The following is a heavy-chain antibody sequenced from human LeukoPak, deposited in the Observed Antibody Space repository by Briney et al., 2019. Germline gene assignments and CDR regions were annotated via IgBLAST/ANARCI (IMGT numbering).Heavy chain of an antibody. D-gene: IGHD6-13*01. V-gene: IGHV3-53*01. CDR1: GFTVSSNY. J-gene: IGHJ2*01. CDR2: INTDENT. Sequence: GGSLRLSCAASGFTVSSNYMYWVRQAPGEGLEWVSVINTDENTDYADSVKGRFTISRDNSKNTLYLQMNSMRVDDTAVYYCAREGNSSSGYWYFDLWGRGTLVTVSS. CDR3: AREGNSSSGYWYFDL.